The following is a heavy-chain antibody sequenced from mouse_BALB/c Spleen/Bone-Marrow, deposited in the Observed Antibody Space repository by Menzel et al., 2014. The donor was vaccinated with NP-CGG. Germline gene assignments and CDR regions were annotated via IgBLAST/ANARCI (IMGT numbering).Heavy chain of an antibody. CDR2: ISNGGIYT. J-gene: IGHJ3*01. Sequence: EVQGVESGGDLVKPGGSLKLSCAASGFTFSTYGMSWVRPTPDKRLEWVAAISNGGIYTYYPDTVKGRFTISRDNSKNTLYLQMSSLKSEDTAMYYCVRPHDDGTWFAYWGQGTLVTVSA. V-gene: IGHV5-6*01. CDR3: VRPHDDGTWFAY. CDR1: GFTFSTYG. D-gene: IGHD2-4*01.